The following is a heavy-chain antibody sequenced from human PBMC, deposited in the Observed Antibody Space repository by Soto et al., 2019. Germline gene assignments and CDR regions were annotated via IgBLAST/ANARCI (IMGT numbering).Heavy chain of an antibody. CDR1: VYSFTSYW. CDR3: ARLIVVVPATMTYNWFDP. J-gene: IGHJ5*02. CDR2: IYPGDSDT. D-gene: IGHD2-2*01. V-gene: IGHV5-51*01. Sequence: PGESLKISCKGSVYSFTSYWIGLVRQIPGKSLEWMGIIYPGDSDTRYSPSFQGQVTISADKSISIVYLQWSSLKASDTAMYYCARLIVVVPATMTYNWFDPRGQGTLVTVSS.